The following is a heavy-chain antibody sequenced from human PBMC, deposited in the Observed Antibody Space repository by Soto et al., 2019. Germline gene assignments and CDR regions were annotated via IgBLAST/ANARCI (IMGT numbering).Heavy chain of an antibody. D-gene: IGHD3-22*01. J-gene: IGHJ4*02. CDR1: GDSSIKHY. CDR3: ARYRYFYDSRGYYRTLDS. CDR2: IFHSGLT. Sequence: SETLSLTCTISGDSSIKHYWTWIRKCPGKGLEWIGYIFHSGLTDYNPSVKSRVTISIDKSRNLFSLNLTSVTAADTAVYYSARYRYFYDSRGYYRTLDSWGQGTLVTVSS. V-gene: IGHV4-59*11.